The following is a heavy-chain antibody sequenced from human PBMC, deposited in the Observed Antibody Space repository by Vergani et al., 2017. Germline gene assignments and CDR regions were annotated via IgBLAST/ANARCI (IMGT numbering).Heavy chain of an antibody. CDR3: AKTHDFSSLYASYNWFDP. V-gene: IGHV5-51*03. Sequence: EVQLVQSGAEVKKPGEALNISCQGSGYSITNYWIAWVRQWPGKGLEWMGIIYAGDSDVRYSASFQGQVTMSVDKSLSTAYLQWSSLKASDTATYYCAKTHDFSSLYASYNWFDPWGQGTQVTVSS. CDR1: GYSITNYW. CDR2: IYAGDSDV. D-gene: IGHD3-3*01. J-gene: IGHJ5*02.